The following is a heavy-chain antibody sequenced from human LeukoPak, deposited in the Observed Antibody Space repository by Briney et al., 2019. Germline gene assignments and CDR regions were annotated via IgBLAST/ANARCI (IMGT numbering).Heavy chain of an antibody. V-gene: IGHV3-23*01. CDR3: ARDSSSSFDY. D-gene: IGHD6-6*01. CDR1: GFTFSSYA. CDR2: ISGSGGST. J-gene: IGHJ4*02. Sequence: GGSLRLSCAASGFTFSSYAMSWVRQASGKGLEWVSAISGSGGSTYYADSVKGRFTISRDNSKNTLYLQMNSLRAEDTAVYYCARDSSSSFDYWGQGTLVTVSS.